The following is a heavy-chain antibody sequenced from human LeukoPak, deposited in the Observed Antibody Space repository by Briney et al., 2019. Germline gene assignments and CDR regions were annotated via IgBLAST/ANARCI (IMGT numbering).Heavy chain of an antibody. CDR3: AREDYGSGIDY. CDR1: GGSISSYY. Sequence: SETLSLTCTVSGGSISSYYWSWIRQPPGKGLEWIGYIYYSGSTNYNPSLKSRVTISVDTSKNQSSLKLSSVTAADTAVYYCAREDYGSGIDYWGQGTLVTVSS. J-gene: IGHJ4*02. D-gene: IGHD3-10*01. V-gene: IGHV4-59*01. CDR2: IYYSGST.